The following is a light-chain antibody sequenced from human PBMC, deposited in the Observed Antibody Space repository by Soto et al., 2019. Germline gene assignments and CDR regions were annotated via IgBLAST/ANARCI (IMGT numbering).Light chain of an antibody. Sequence: QSVLTQPPSVSAAPGQTVTISCSGSSSNIGNNYVSWYQPLPGTAPKLLIYDNNKRPSGIPDRFSGSKSGTSATLVITGLQTGDEADYYCGTWDSSLSAGVFGTGTKVTVL. J-gene: IGLJ1*01. V-gene: IGLV1-51*01. CDR1: SSNIGNNY. CDR2: DNN. CDR3: GTWDSSLSAGV.